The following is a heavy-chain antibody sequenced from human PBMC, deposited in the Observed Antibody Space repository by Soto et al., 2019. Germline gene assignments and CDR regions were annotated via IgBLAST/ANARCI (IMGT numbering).Heavy chain of an antibody. Sequence: PSETLSFTCAVYGGSFSGYYWSWIRQPPGKGLEWIGEINHSGSTNYNPSLKSRVTISVDTSKNQFSLKLSSVTAADTAVYYCARWGYDSAYYYYGMDVWGQGTTVTVSS. V-gene: IGHV4-34*01. D-gene: IGHD5-12*01. J-gene: IGHJ6*02. CDR1: GGSFSGYY. CDR2: INHSGST. CDR3: ARWGYDSAYYYYGMDV.